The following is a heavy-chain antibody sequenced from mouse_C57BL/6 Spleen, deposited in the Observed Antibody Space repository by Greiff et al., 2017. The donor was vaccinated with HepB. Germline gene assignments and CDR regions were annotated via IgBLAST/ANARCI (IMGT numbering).Heavy chain of an antibody. CDR3: APRGYYYGSRNYFDY. D-gene: IGHD1-1*01. V-gene: IGHV1-53*01. J-gene: IGHJ2*01. CDR2: INPSNGGT. Sequence: QVHVKQPGTELVKPGASVKLSCKASGYTFTSYWMHWVKQRPGQGLEWIGNINPSNGGTNYNEKFKSKATLTVDKSSSTAYMQLSSLTSEDSAVYYCAPRGYYYGSRNYFDYWGQGTTLTVSS. CDR1: GYTFTSYW.